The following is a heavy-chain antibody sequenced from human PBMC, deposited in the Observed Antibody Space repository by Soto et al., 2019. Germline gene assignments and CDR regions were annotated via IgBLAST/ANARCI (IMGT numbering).Heavy chain of an antibody. CDR3: AKCGGSYYRHPRIDH. CDR1: GFTFSTYG. Sequence: QVQLVESGGGVVQPGRSLRLSCAASGFTFSTYGMHWVRQAPGKGLEWVAVMSYDGSNKYYADSVRGRFTISRDNSKNTLYLQMNSLRVEDTAVYYCAKCGGSYYRHPRIDHWGQGTLLTVSS. V-gene: IGHV3-30*18. D-gene: IGHD1-26*01. J-gene: IGHJ4*02. CDR2: MSYDGSNK.